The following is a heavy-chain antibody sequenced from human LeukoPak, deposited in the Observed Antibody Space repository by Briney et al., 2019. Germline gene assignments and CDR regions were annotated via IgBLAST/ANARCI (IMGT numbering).Heavy chain of an antibody. CDR2: IIPIFGTA. J-gene: IGHJ5*02. Sequence: SVKVSCKASGGTFSSYAISWVRQAPGQGLEWMGGIIPIFGTAGYTHKFQGRVTITADESTSTAYMELSSLRSEDTAVYYCAAYYYDSSGYLPWGQGTLVTVSS. D-gene: IGHD3-22*01. CDR1: GGTFSSYA. CDR3: AAYYYDSSGYLP. V-gene: IGHV1-69*13.